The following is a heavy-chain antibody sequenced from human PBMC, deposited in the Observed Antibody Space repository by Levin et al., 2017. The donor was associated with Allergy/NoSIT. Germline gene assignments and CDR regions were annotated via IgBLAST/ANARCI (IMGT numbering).Heavy chain of an antibody. CDR2: IKSKTDGGTT. D-gene: IGHD6-13*01. CDR3: TTGYSSSWYFAY. J-gene: IGHJ4*02. CDR1: GFTFSNAW. Sequence: GGSLRLSCAASGFTFSNAWMSWVRQAPGKGLEWVGRIKSKTDGGTTDYAAPVKGRFTISRDDSKNTLYLQMNSLKTEDTAVYYCTTGYSSSWYFAYWGQGTLVTVSS. V-gene: IGHV3-15*01.